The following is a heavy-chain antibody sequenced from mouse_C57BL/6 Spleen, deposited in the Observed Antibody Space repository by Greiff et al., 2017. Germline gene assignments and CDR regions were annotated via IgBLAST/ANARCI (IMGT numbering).Heavy chain of an antibody. V-gene: IGHV10-1*01. CDR1: GFSFNTYA. Sequence: EVKLVESGGGLVQPKGSLKLSCAASGFSFNTYAMNWVRQAPGKGLEWVARIRSKSNNYATYYADSVKDRFTISRDDSESMLYLQMNNLKTEDTAMYYCVRQSNYWYFDVWGTGTTVTVSS. D-gene: IGHD2-5*01. CDR2: IRSKSNNYAT. CDR3: VRQSNYWYFDV. J-gene: IGHJ1*03.